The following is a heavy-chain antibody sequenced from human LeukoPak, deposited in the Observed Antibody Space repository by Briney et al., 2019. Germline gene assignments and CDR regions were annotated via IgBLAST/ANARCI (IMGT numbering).Heavy chain of an antibody. J-gene: IGHJ5*02. D-gene: IGHD3-10*01. Sequence: GGSLRLSRAASGFTFSSYAMSWVRQAPGKGLEWVSAISGSGGSTYYADSVKGRFTISRDNSKNTLYLQMNSLRAEDTAVYYCAKDFLREQLWFGGNWFDPWGQGTLVTVSS. CDR3: AKDFLREQLWFGGNWFDP. V-gene: IGHV3-23*01. CDR2: ISGSGGST. CDR1: GFTFSSYA.